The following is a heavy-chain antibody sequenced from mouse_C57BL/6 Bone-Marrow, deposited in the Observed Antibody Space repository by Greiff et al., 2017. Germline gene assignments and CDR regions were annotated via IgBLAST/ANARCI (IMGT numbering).Heavy chain of an antibody. Sequence: VKLMESGPGLVQPSQSLSITCTVSGFSLTSYGVHWVRQSPGKGLEWLGVIWSGGSTDYNAAFISRLSISKDNSKSQVFFKMNSLQADDTAIYYCASQAYYYGSRGGAMDYWGQGTSVTVSP. J-gene: IGHJ4*01. CDR1: GFSLTSYG. CDR3: ASQAYYYGSRGGAMDY. CDR2: IWSGGST. D-gene: IGHD1-1*01. V-gene: IGHV2-2*01.